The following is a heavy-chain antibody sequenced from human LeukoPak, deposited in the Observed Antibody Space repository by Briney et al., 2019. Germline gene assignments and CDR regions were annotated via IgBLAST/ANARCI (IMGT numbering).Heavy chain of an antibody. D-gene: IGHD3-10*01. CDR2: ISSSGSTI. Sequence: GGSLRLSCAASGFTFSDYYMSWIRQAPGKGLEWVSYISSSGSTIYYADSVKGRFTISRDNAKNSLYLQMNSLRAEDTAVYYCAKGSYYYGSGSYYPVMDVWGKGTTVTVSS. CDR3: AKGSYYYGSGSYYPVMDV. J-gene: IGHJ6*04. CDR1: GFTFSDYY. V-gene: IGHV3-11*01.